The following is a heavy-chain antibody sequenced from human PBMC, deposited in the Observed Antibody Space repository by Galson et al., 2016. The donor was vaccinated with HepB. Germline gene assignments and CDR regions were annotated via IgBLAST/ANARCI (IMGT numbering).Heavy chain of an antibody. CDR2: IIPVFGSP. V-gene: IGHV1-69*13. D-gene: IGHD2-15*01. Sequence: SVKVSCKASGGTFSSYTFSWVRQAPGQGLEWMGGIIPVFGSPNYAQDFQGRVTITADEVAGTACMELSSLRSEDTAVYYCATGGGAHCRGGICDLVSDSYFDHWGQGTLVTVSS. CDR1: GGTFSSYT. CDR3: ATGGGAHCRGGICDLVSDSYFDH. J-gene: IGHJ4*02.